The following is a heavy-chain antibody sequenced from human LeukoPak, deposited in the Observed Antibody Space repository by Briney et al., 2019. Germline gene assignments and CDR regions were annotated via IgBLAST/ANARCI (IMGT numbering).Heavy chain of an antibody. Sequence: GGSLRLSCAASGFSFSDAWMSWVRQAPGKGLEWVGRIKSTDDGGAINYAAPVKGRFTISRDDSKHTVYLQMNSLRAEDTAVYYCAGSIPSLFGYWGQGTLVTVSS. V-gene: IGHV3-15*01. CDR1: GFSFSDAW. D-gene: IGHD3-10*01. J-gene: IGHJ4*02. CDR2: IKSTDDGGAI. CDR3: AGSIPSLFGY.